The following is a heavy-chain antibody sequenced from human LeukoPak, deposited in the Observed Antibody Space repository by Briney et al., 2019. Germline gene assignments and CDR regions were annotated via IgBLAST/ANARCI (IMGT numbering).Heavy chain of an antibody. D-gene: IGHD3-22*01. CDR3: ARDRRHDTDGYYYNWFDP. CDR2: IYHSGST. V-gene: IGHV4-38-2*02. CDR1: GDSISSGYY. J-gene: IGHJ5*02. Sequence: SETLSLTCTVSGDSISSGYYWGWIRQPPGKGLEWIGSIYHSGSTYYNPSVESLVTVSVDTSKNQLSLKLSSVTAADTAVYYCARDRRHDTDGYYYNWFDPWGQGTLVTVSS.